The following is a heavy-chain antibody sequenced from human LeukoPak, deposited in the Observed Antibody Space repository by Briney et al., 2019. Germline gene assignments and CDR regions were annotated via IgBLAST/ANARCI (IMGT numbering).Heavy chain of an antibody. CDR1: GFTFNNYG. D-gene: IGHD2-2*02. CDR3: AKDGGLYYPGAFDI. CDR2: MRYGGSHK. V-gene: IGHV3-30*02. J-gene: IGHJ3*02. Sequence: PGGSLRLSCAASGFTFNNYGVHWIRQAPGKGLEWVAHMRYGGSHKYYADSVQGRFTISRDISMNTLYLQMNSLRTEDTAVYYCAKDGGLYYPGAFDISSRGTMVTVSS.